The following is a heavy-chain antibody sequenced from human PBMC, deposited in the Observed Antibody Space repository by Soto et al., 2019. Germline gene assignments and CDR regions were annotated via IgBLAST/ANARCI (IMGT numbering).Heavy chain of an antibody. CDR2: INHSGST. V-gene: IGHV4-34*01. J-gene: IGHJ6*02. Sequence: SETLSLTCAVYGGSFSGYYWSWIRQPPGKGLEWIGEINHSGSTNYNPSLKSRVTISVDTSKNQFSLKLSSVTAADTAVYFCAREGVVVAATPHYYYGMDVWGQGTTVTVSS. CDR3: AREGVVVAATPHYYYGMDV. CDR1: GGSFSGYY. D-gene: IGHD2-15*01.